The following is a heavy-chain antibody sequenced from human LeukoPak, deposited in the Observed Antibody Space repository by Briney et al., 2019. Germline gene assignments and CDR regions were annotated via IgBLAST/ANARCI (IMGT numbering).Heavy chain of an antibody. CDR3: ARDLSTRIAAVTVDY. V-gene: IGHV3-30*04. J-gene: IGHJ4*02. Sequence: GGSLRLSCAASGFTFSGSAMHWVRQAPGKGLEWVAIISYDGSNKDYADSAKGRFTISRDNSKNTLNLQMNSLRGEDTAVYYCARDLSTRIAAVTVDYWGQGTLVTVSS. D-gene: IGHD6-13*01. CDR2: ISYDGSNK. CDR1: GFTFSGSA.